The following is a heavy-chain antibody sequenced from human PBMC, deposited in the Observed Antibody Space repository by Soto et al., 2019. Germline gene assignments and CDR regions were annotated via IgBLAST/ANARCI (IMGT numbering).Heavy chain of an antibody. CDR3: AKEEVSITIFGVVISYGMDV. D-gene: IGHD3-3*01. Sequence: EVQLLEPGGGLVQPGGSLRLSCAASGFTFSSYAMSWVRQAPGKGLEWVSAISGSGGSTYYADSVKGRFTISRDNSKNTLYLQMNSLRAEDTAVYYCAKEEVSITIFGVVISYGMDVWGQGTTVTVSS. J-gene: IGHJ6*02. CDR1: GFTFSSYA. V-gene: IGHV3-23*01. CDR2: ISGSGGST.